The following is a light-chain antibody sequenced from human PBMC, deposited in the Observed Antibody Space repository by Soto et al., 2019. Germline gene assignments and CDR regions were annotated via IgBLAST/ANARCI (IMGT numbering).Light chain of an antibody. CDR3: QQYGSSPWT. J-gene: IGKJ1*01. V-gene: IGKV3-20*01. CDR1: QSVRSSY. CDR2: GAS. Sequence: EIVLTQSPGTLSLSPGERATLSCRASQSVRSSYLAWYQKKPGQAPRLLIYGASSRATGLPDKFSGSGSGTDFTLTISRLEPEDFAVYYCQQYGSSPWTFGQGTKVEIK.